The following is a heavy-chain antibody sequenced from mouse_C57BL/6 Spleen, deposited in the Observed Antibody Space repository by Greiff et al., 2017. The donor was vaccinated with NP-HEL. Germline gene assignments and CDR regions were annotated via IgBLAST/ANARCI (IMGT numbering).Heavy chain of an antibody. CDR3: ARAYYYGSHWYFDV. Sequence: DVKLVESEGGLVQPGSSMKLSCTASGFTFSDYYMAWVRQVPEKGLEWVANINYDGSSTYYLDSLKSRFIISRDNAKNILYLQMSSLKSEDTATYYCARAYYYGSHWYFDVWGTGTTVTVSS. D-gene: IGHD1-1*01. CDR2: INYDGSST. V-gene: IGHV5-16*01. J-gene: IGHJ1*03. CDR1: GFTFSDYY.